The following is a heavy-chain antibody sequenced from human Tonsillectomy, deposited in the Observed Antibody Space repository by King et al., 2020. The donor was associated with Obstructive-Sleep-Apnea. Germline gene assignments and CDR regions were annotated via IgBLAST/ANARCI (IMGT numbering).Heavy chain of an antibody. D-gene: IGHD5-12*01. CDR1: GFTFSSYA. J-gene: IGHJ4*02. CDR3: ASAVGGYDLN. CDR2: ISYDGSNK. Sequence: VQLVESGGGVVQPGRSLRLSCAASGFTFSSYAMHWVRQAPGKGLEWVAVISYDGSNKYYADSVKGRFTISRDNSKNTLYLQMNSLRAEDTAVYYCASAVGGYDLNWGQGTLVTVSS. V-gene: IGHV3-30*04.